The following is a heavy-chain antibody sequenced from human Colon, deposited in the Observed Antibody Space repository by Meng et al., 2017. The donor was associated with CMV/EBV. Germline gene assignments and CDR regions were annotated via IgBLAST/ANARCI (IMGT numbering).Heavy chain of an antibody. J-gene: IGHJ5*02. CDR2: IYHKGHP. CDR3: SRITIFNNFFDP. Sequence: MVAGDSVESASHYWSWIGEPPGKELEWIRYIYHKGHPNYNPSLKSRLSLSLNTSNNQFSLHLNSVTAADTAMYYCSRITIFNNFFDPWGQGTLVTVSS. D-gene: IGHD3-3*01. CDR1: GDSVESASHY. V-gene: IGHV4-61*01.